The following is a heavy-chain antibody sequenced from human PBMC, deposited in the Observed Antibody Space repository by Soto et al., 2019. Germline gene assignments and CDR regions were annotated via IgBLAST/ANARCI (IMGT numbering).Heavy chain of an antibody. CDR3: ALAGYDSNDYAVTPLSAGHF. V-gene: IGHV3-11*01. CDR2: ISSSGSII. J-gene: IGHJ4*02. D-gene: IGHD4-17*01. Sequence: QVQLVVSGGGLVKPGGSLRISCAASGFTFSDYYISWIRQAQGKGLEWVSYISSSGSIIYYADAVKGRFTISRDNAKNSLYLQMNSLRAEDTAVYYCALAGYDSNDYAVTPLSAGHFWGQGTLVTVSS. CDR1: GFTFSDYY.